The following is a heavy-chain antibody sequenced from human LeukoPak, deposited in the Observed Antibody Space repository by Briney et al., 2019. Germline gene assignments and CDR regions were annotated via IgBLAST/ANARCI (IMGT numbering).Heavy chain of an antibody. Sequence: GESLRLSCVASGFTFSDYWMTWVRQAPGKGLEWVANIKQDGSDKKYVDSVKGRFTISRDNAKNSPYLQMDSLRDEDTAVYYCARGGGDYWGQGTLVTVTS. CDR3: ARGGGDY. D-gene: IGHD1-26*01. CDR1: GFTFSDYW. J-gene: IGHJ4*02. CDR2: IKQDGSDK. V-gene: IGHV3-7*01.